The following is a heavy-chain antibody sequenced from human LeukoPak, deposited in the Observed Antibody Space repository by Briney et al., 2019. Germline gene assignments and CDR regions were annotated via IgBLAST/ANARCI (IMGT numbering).Heavy chain of an antibody. V-gene: IGHV3-21*01. Sequence: GGSLRLSRAASQFIFRNYGMTWVRQAPGKGLEWVSPISSSSSNIYYADSVKGRFTISRDNAKNSLYLQMNSLRVEDTAVYYCARCTTGRTFGSLREIKRSREIDYWGQGTLVTVSS. J-gene: IGHJ4*02. D-gene: IGHD1-1*01. CDR3: ARCTTGRTFGSLREIKRSREIDY. CDR1: QFIFRNYG. CDR2: ISSSSSNI.